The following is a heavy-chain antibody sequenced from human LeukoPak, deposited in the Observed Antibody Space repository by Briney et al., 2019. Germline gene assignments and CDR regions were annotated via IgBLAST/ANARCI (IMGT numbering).Heavy chain of an antibody. CDR1: GFTFSTYA. D-gene: IGHD3-10*01. J-gene: IGHJ4*02. V-gene: IGHV3-30-3*01. CDR2: ISYDGSNK. Sequence: GGSLRLSCAASGFTFSTYAVNWVRQAPGKGLEWVAVISYDGSNKYYADSVKGRFTISRDNSKNTLYLQMNSLRAEDTAVYYCASKKGVFNTLNDYWGQGTLVTVSS. CDR3: ASKKGVFNTLNDY.